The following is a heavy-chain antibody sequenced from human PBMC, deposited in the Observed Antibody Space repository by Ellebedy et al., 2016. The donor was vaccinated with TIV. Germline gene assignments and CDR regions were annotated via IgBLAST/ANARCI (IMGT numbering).Heavy chain of an antibody. J-gene: IGHJ4*02. V-gene: IGHV1-69*04. D-gene: IGHD1-26*01. CDR3: ARGTGSYVMFYFDY. CDR2: IIPILGTA. CDR1: GGTFSNYA. Sequence: ASVKVSCKASGGTFSNYAITWVRQAPGQGLEWMGRIIPILGTANYAQKFQGRVTITADKSTSTVYMELSSLRSEDTAVYYCARGTGSYVMFYFDYWGQGTLVTVSS.